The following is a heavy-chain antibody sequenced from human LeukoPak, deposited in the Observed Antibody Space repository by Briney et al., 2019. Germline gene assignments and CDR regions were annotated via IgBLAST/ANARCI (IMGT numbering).Heavy chain of an antibody. J-gene: IGHJ4*02. D-gene: IGHD6-19*01. Sequence: PGGSLRLSCAASGFTFSSYEMNWVRQAPGKGLEWVSYISSSGSTIYYADSVKGRFTISRDNAKNSLYLQMNSLRAEDTAVYYCASRVAGTHVTLDYWGQGTLVTVSS. V-gene: IGHV3-48*03. CDR2: ISSSGSTI. CDR1: GFTFSSYE. CDR3: ASRVAGTHVTLDY.